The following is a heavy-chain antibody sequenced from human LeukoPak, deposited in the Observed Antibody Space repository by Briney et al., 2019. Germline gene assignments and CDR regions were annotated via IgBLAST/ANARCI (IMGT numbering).Heavy chain of an antibody. CDR1: GFTFSSYG. CDR3: AKDESGSYLDY. J-gene: IGHJ4*02. D-gene: IGHD1-26*01. Sequence: GGSLRLSCAASGFTFSSYGMPWVRQAPGKGLEWVAVISYDGSNKYYADSVKGRFTISRDNSKNTLYLQMNSLRAEDTAVYYCAKDESGSYLDYWGQGTLVTVSS. CDR2: ISYDGSNK. V-gene: IGHV3-30*18.